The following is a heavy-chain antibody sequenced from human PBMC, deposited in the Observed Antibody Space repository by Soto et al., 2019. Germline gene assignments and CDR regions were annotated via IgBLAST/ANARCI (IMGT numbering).Heavy chain of an antibody. D-gene: IGHD1-1*01. CDR1: GGSVNSGSYY. CDR2: IFYSGVT. V-gene: IGHV4-61*01. CDR3: ARNRAGSPRFFDY. J-gene: IGHJ4*02. Sequence: SETLSLTCNVSGGSVNSGSYYWNWIRQPPGKGLEWVGFIFYSGVTNYSPSLRSRATISLDTSKNQFSLKLNSVSAADTAVYYCARNRAGSPRFFDYWGQGIPVTVSS.